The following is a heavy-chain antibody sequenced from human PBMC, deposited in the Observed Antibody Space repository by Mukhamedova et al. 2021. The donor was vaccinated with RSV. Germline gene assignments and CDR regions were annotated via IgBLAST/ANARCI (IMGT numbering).Heavy chain of an antibody. Sequence: MGGKGLEWMGIIYPGDSDTRYSPSFQGQVTISADKSISTAYLQWSSLKASDTAMYYCGRPVETAIDYWGPGTLGTVSS. J-gene: IGHJ4*02. CDR2: IYPGDSDT. V-gene: IGHV5-51*01. D-gene: IGHD5-18*01. CDR3: GRPVETAIDY.